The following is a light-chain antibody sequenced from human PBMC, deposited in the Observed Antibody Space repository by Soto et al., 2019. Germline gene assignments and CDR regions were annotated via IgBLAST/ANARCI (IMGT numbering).Light chain of an antibody. J-gene: IGKJ1*01. CDR3: QQLNNYPRT. V-gene: IGKV1-9*01. Sequence: DIQLTQSPSFLSASVGDRVTITCRASQGISSYLAWYQQKPGKAPKLLISTASTLQSGVPSRFSGSGSGTEVTLTISSLQPEDFATYYCQQLNNYPRTFGQGTKVEIK. CDR2: TAS. CDR1: QGISSY.